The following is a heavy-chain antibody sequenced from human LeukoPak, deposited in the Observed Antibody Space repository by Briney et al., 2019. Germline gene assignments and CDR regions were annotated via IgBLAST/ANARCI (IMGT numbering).Heavy chain of an antibody. V-gene: IGHV1-2*02. CDR2: ISPNSGGT. CDR3: VRELGRNAFDV. J-gene: IGHJ3*01. D-gene: IGHD7-27*01. CDR1: GYPFTDYY. Sequence: ASVKVSCKASGYPFTDYYIHWVRQAPGQGLECMGWISPNSGGTNYAQKFQGRITMTGDTSISTGYMELSSLRSDDTAVYYCVRELGRNAFDVWGQGTMVTVSS.